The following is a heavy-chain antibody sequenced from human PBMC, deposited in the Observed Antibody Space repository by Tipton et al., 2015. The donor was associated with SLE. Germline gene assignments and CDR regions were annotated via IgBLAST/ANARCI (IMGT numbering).Heavy chain of an antibody. D-gene: IGHD3-10*01. J-gene: IGHJ6*02. Sequence: SLRLSCVVSGFTFNEAWMSWVRQAPGKGLEWVGRIKSRTDGGTTDYAAPVKDRFTISRDDSKNTLYLQMNSLRAEDTAVYYCARELITLYGMDVWGQGTTVTVSS. CDR1: GFTFNEAW. V-gene: IGHV3-15*01. CDR3: ARELITLYGMDV. CDR2: IKSRTDGGTT.